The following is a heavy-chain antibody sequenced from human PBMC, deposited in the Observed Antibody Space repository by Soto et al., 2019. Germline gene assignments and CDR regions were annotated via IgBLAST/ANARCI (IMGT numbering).Heavy chain of an antibody. CDR2: IIPIFGTA. CDR3: ASGGYLRHHSHYYYYGMDV. Sequence: QVQLVQSGAEVKKPGSSVKVSCKASGGTFSSYAISWVRQAPGQGLEWMGGIIPIFGTANYAQKFQGRVTITADESTSTAYMELSSLRSEDTAVYYWASGGYLRHHSHYYYYGMDVWGQGTTVTVSS. V-gene: IGHV1-69*01. CDR1: GGTFSSYA. J-gene: IGHJ6*02. D-gene: IGHD3-16*02.